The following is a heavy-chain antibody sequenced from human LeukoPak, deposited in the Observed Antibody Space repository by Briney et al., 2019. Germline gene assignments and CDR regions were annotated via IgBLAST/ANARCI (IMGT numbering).Heavy chain of an antibody. Sequence: PGGSLRLSCAASGFTFSSYGMSWVRQAPGKGLEWVSAISGSGGSTYYADSVKGRFTISRDNSKNTLYLQMNSLRAEDTAVYYCAKDSAASGWSGGFDYWGQGTLVTVSS. CDR3: AKDSAASGWSGGFDY. CDR2: ISGSGGST. V-gene: IGHV3-23*01. J-gene: IGHJ4*02. CDR1: GFTFSSYG. D-gene: IGHD6-19*01.